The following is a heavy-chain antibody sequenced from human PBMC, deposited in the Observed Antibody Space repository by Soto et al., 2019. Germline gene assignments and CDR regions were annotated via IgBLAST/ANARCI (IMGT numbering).Heavy chain of an antibody. Sequence: QVQLVQSGAEVKKPGSSVKVSCKASGGTFSSYAISWVRQAPGQGLEWMGGIIPIFGTANYAQKFQGRVTITADEATSTAYMGLSSRRSEDTAVYCCARDLGTAMSVLGYWGQGTLVTVSS. D-gene: IGHD5-18*01. CDR1: GGTFSSYA. V-gene: IGHV1-69*12. CDR2: IIPIFGTA. CDR3: ARDLGTAMSVLGY. J-gene: IGHJ4*02.